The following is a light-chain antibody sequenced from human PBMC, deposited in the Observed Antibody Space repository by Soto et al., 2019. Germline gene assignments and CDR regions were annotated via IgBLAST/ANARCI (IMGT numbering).Light chain of an antibody. J-gene: IGKJ2*01. CDR3: QQSYVNPPN. Sequence: DIQMTQSPSSLSASVGDRVTITCRSSQSISTYFNWYQQKPGKAPKLLIYAASTLQSGVPSRFSGSGSGTDFTLTISSLQPEDSASYYCQQSYVNPPNFGQGTKLEIK. CDR1: QSISTY. CDR2: AAS. V-gene: IGKV1-39*01.